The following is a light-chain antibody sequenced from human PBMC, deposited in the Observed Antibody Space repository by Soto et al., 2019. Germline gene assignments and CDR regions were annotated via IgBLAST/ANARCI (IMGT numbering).Light chain of an antibody. J-gene: IGKJ3*01. V-gene: IGKV2-28*01. CDR2: LGS. CDR1: QSLLFGNGYDY. Sequence: DIVMTQSPLSLPVTPGEPASISCRSSQSLLFGNGYDYLDWYLQKPGQSPQLLIYLGSHRASGVPDRFSGSGSGTDVTLKISRVEAEDVGVYSCIQGVQTPFTCGPGTKVDIK. CDR3: IQGVQTPFT.